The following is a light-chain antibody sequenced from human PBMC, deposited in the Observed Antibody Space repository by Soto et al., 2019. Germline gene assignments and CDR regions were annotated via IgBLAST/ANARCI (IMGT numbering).Light chain of an antibody. V-gene: IGKV3-15*01. CDR2: DAS. J-gene: IGKJ5*01. Sequence: VVMTQSPATLSVSPGESATLSCRASQSVSRNLAWYQQKFGQAPRLLIYDASTRAADIPDRFSGSGSGTQFTLTITSLQSEDLAIYYCQQYYNWPRTFGQGTRLEIK. CDR3: QQYYNWPRT. CDR1: QSVSRN.